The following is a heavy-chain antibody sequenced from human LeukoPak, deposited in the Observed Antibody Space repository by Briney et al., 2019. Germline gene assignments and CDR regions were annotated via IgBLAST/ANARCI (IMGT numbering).Heavy chain of an antibody. Sequence: NPGGSLRLSCAASGFTFSSHGMYWVRQAPGKGLEWVSSITSSGSYIYYADSVKGRFTISRDNAKNSLYLQMNSLRAEDTALYYCARRYAVYGDYTRDHSIDYWGQGTLVTVSS. CDR2: ITSSGSYI. V-gene: IGHV3-21*01. J-gene: IGHJ4*02. CDR3: ARRYAVYGDYTRDHSIDY. CDR1: GFTFSSHG. D-gene: IGHD4-17*01.